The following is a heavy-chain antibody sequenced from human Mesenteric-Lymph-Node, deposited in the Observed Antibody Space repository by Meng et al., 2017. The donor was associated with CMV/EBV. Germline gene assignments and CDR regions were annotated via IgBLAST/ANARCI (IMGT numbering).Heavy chain of an antibody. CDR2: IYYSGST. Sequence: SETLSLTCTVSGGSISSSSYYWGWIRQPPGKGLKWIGSIYYSGSTYYNPSLKSRVTISVDTSKNQFSLKLSSVTAADTAVYYCAREGVGATWFDPWGQGTLVTVSS. J-gene: IGHJ5*02. CDR1: GGSISSSSYY. V-gene: IGHV4-39*07. CDR3: AREGVGATWFDP. D-gene: IGHD1-26*01.